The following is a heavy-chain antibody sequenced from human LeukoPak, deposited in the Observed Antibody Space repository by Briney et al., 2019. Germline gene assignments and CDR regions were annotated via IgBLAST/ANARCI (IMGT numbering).Heavy chain of an antibody. CDR3: AKSYYYDSSGYYGDIGEAGFFDY. J-gene: IGHJ4*02. Sequence: PGGSLRLSCAASGFYFANYAMSWVRQAPGKGLEWVSATVGGGSPNTYYADSVKGRFTISRDNSKDTLYLQMNSLRAEDMAVYYCAKSYYYDSSGYYGDIGEAGFFDYWGQGTLVTVSS. CDR1: GFYFANYA. CDR2: TVGGGSPNT. V-gene: IGHV3-23*01. D-gene: IGHD3-22*01.